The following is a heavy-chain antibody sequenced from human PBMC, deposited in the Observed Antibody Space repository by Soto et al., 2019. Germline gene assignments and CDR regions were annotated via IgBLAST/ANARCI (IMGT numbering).Heavy chain of an antibody. CDR1: GFTFSSYG. CDR2: IWYDGSNK. V-gene: IGHV3-33*01. Sequence: GGSLRLSCAASGFTFSSYGMHWVRQAPGKGLEWVAVIWYDGSNKYYADSVKGRFTISRDNSKNTLYLQMNSLRAEDTAVYYCARPSSGWPRAYYYYGMDVWGQGTTVTVSS. D-gene: IGHD6-19*01. CDR3: ARPSSGWPRAYYYYGMDV. J-gene: IGHJ6*02.